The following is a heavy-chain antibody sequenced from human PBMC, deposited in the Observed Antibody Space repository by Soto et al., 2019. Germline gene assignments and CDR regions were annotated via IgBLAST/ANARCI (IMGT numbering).Heavy chain of an antibody. D-gene: IGHD3-22*01. CDR2: IYHSGST. CDR3: ARSPDSSGYYPRWYYYGMDV. J-gene: IGHJ6*02. CDR1: GGSISSSNW. Sequence: QVQLQESGPGLVKPSGTLSLTCAVSGGSISSSNWWSWVRQPPGKGLEWIGEIYHSGSTNYNPSLKSRVPLSVDKSKNQFSLQLSAVTAADTAVYYCARSPDSSGYYPRWYYYGMDVWGQGTTVTVSS. V-gene: IGHV4-4*02.